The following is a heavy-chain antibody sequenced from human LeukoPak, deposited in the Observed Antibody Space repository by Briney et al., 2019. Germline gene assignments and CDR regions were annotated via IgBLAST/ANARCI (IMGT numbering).Heavy chain of an antibody. CDR1: GFTFSSYA. CDR2: ISGSGGST. Sequence: PGGSLRLSCAAFGFTFSSYAMSWVRQAPGKGLEWLSAISGSGGSTYYADSVKGRFTISRDNSKNTLYLQMNSLRAEDTAVYYCAKDGYYYGSGSYSPFDYWGQGTLVTVSS. J-gene: IGHJ4*02. CDR3: AKDGYYYGSGSYSPFDY. D-gene: IGHD3-10*01. V-gene: IGHV3-23*01.